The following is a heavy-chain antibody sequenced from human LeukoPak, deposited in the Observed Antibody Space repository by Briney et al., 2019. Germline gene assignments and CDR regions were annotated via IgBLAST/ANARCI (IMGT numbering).Heavy chain of an antibody. CDR3: AREALHRYPPWYYYYYYMDV. Sequence: SETLSLTCTVSGGSISSYYWSWIRQPPGKGLEWIGYIYYSGSTNYNPSLKSRVTISVDTSKNQFSLKLSSETAADTAVYYCAREALHRYPPWYYYYYYMDVWGKGTTVTVSS. J-gene: IGHJ6*03. CDR2: IYYSGST. V-gene: IGHV4-59*01. D-gene: IGHD1-14*01. CDR1: GGSISSYY.